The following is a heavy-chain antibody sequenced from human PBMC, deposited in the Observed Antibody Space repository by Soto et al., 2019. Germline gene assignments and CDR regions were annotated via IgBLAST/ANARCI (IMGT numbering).Heavy chain of an antibody. V-gene: IGHV3-74*01. J-gene: IGHJ4*02. CDR1: GFIFTNFW. CDR3: AKDSWYFDL. CDR2: IDTSGSST. Sequence: LRLSCEASGFIFTNFWMHWARQVPGKGLVWVSRIDTSGSSTSYADSVKGRFTISRDNAKNTVSLQMNSLRAEDTGVYYCAKDSWYFDLWSQGSLVTVSS. D-gene: IGHD6-13*01.